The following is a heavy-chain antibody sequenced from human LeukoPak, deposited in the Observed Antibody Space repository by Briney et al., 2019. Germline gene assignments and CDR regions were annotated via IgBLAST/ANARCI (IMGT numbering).Heavy chain of an antibody. V-gene: IGHV4-59*12. D-gene: IGHD1-7*01. CDR1: GGSISSYY. J-gene: IGHJ3*02. Sequence: PSETLSLTCTVSGGSISSYYWSWIRQPPGKGLEWIGYIYYSGSTNYNPSLKSRVTISVDTSKNQFSLKLSSVTAADTAVYYCAGITGTWFFAFDIWGQGTMVTVSS. CDR2: IYYSGST. CDR3: AGITGTWFFAFDI.